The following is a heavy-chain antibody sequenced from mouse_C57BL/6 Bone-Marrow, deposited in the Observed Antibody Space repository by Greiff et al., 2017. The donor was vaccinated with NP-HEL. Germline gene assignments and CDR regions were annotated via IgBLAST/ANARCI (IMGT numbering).Heavy chain of an antibody. D-gene: IGHD2-2*01. Sequence: EVKLVESGGDLVKPGGSLKLSCAASGFTFSSYGMSWVRQTPDKRLEWVATISSGGSYTYYPDSVKGRFTISRDNAKNTLYLQMSSLKSEDTAMYYCARNQLSYYGYDGPWVAYWDQGTLVTVSA. J-gene: IGHJ3*01. CDR3: ARNQLSYYGYDGPWVAY. CDR2: ISSGGSYT. V-gene: IGHV5-6*01. CDR1: GFTFSSYG.